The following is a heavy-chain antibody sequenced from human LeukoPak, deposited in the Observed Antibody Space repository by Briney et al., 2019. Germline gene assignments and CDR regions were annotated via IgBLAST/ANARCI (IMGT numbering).Heavy chain of an antibody. Sequence: SETLSLTCAVYGRSFSGYYWSWIRQPPGKGLEWIGEINHSGSTNYNPSLKSRATISVDTSKNQFSLKLSSVTAADTAVYYCARHKRKGKYYYDSSGYPYFDYWGQGTLVTVSS. V-gene: IGHV4-34*01. CDR3: ARHKRKGKYYYDSSGYPYFDY. CDR2: INHSGST. CDR1: GRSFSGYY. J-gene: IGHJ4*02. D-gene: IGHD3-22*01.